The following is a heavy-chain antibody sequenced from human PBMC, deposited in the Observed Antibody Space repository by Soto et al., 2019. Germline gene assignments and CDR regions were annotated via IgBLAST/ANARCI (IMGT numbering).Heavy chain of an antibody. CDR2: ISYAGRNK. J-gene: IGHJ6*02. CDR1: GFTFSSYA. Sequence: QVQLVESGGGVVQPGRSLRLSCAASGFTFSSYAMHWVRQAPGKGLEWVAVISYAGRNKYYADSVKGRFTISRDNYKNTLYLQMNSLRGEHTAVYDCARDFPMEWDYYYYYDGMDVWGQGTTVTVSS. V-gene: IGHV3-30*04. D-gene: IGHD3-3*01. CDR3: ARDFPMEWDYYYYYDGMDV.